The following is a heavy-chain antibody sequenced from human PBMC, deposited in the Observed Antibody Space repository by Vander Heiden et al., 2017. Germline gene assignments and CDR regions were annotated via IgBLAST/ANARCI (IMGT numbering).Heavy chain of an antibody. CDR1: GFTFSGSG. CDR2: SRTKANNYAT. V-gene: IGHV3-73*02. CDR3: TIYVAGEIAY. D-gene: IGHD3-10*01. J-gene: IGHJ4*02. Sequence: EVQLVESGGGLVQPGGSLKLSCAASGFTFSGSGLHWVRQASGKGLEWVGRSRTKANNYATRYAASVTGRFTISRDDSKNTAYLQMDSLRTEDTAVYYCTIYVAGEIAYWGQGTLVTVSS.